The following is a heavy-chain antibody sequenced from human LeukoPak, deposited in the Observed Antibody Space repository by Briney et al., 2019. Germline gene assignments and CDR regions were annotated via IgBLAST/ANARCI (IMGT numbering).Heavy chain of an antibody. CDR2: INHSGST. V-gene: IGHV4-34*01. D-gene: IGHD6-13*01. CDR3: ARMPPYIAAAGFDY. Sequence: PSETLSLTCAVYGGSFSGYYWSWIRQPPGKGLKWIGEINHSGSTNYNPSLKSRVTISVDTSKNQFSLKLSSVTAADTAVYYCARMPPYIAAAGFDYWGQGTLVTVSS. CDR1: GGSFSGYY. J-gene: IGHJ4*02.